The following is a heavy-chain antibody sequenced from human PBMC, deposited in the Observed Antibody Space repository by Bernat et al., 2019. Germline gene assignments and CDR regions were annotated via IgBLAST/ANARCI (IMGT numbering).Heavy chain of an antibody. Sequence: EVQLVESGGGLVQPGGSLRLSCAASGFTVSSNYMSWVRQAPGKGLEWVSVIYSGGSTSNADSVKGRFTISRDNSKNTLYLQMNSLRAEDTAVYYCARSRYSSSWPGDYWGQGTLVTVSS. D-gene: IGHD6-13*01. CDR2: IYSGGST. CDR3: ARSRYSSSWPGDY. V-gene: IGHV3-66*01. CDR1: GFTVSSNY. J-gene: IGHJ4*02.